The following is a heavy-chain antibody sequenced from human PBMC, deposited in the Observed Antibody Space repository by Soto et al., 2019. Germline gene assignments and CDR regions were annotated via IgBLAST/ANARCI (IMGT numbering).Heavy chain of an antibody. CDR2: IWYDGNNK. CDR1: GFTVSNYG. CDR3: ARGDAWTDEAFDI. Sequence: QVHLVESGGGVVQPGGSLRLSCAASGFTVSNYGMHWVRQAPGKGLEWVAVIWYDGNNKSYRDSVKGRFTISRDNSKNTVDLQMSSLRGEDTAVYYCARGDAWTDEAFDIWGQGTMVPVSS. V-gene: IGHV3-33*01. D-gene: IGHD5-12*01. J-gene: IGHJ3*02.